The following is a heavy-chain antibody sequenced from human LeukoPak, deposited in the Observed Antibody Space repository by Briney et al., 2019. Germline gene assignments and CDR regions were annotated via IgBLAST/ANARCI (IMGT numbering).Heavy chain of an antibody. V-gene: IGHV4-31*03. CDR2: IYYSGST. Sequence: ASETLSLTCTVSGGSISSGGYYWSWIRQHPGKGLEWIGYIYYSGSTYYNPSLKSRVTISVDTSKNQFSLKLSSVTAADTAVYYCARGGRIVVVITNWGQGTLVTVSS. CDR3: ARGGRIVVVITN. CDR1: GGSISSGGYY. D-gene: IGHD3-22*01. J-gene: IGHJ4*02.